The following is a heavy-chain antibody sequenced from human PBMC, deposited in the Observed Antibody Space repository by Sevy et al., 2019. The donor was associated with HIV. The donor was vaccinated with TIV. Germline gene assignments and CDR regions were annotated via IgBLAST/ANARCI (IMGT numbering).Heavy chain of an antibody. J-gene: IGHJ4*02. CDR3: AKVGSGSYYER. CDR2: ISGSGGST. D-gene: IGHD3-10*01. V-gene: IGHV3-23*01. Sequence: GGSLRLSCAATGFTFSNYGMSWVRQAPGKGLEWVSSISGSGGSTYYADSMKGRFTISRDNSKNTLYLQMNSLRAEDTAVYYCAKVGSGSYYERWGQGTLVTVSS. CDR1: GFTFSNYG.